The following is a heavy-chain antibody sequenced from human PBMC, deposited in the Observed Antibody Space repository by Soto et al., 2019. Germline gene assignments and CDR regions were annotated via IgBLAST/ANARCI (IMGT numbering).Heavy chain of an antibody. D-gene: IGHD3-22*01. Sequence: ASVKVSCKASGYTFTSYGISWVRQAPGQGLEWMGWISAYNGNTNYAQKLQGRVTMTTDTSTSTAYMELRSLRSDDTAVYYCARDGYYYDSSGITGHAFDICGHGTRVTDS. CDR2: ISAYNGNT. V-gene: IGHV1-18*04. CDR3: ARDGYYYDSSGITGHAFDI. CDR1: GYTFTSYG. J-gene: IGHJ3*02.